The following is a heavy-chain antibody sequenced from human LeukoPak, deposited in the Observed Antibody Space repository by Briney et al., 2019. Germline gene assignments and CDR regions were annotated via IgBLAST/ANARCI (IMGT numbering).Heavy chain of an antibody. D-gene: IGHD4-17*01. V-gene: IGHV1-69*04. CDR1: GYTFTSYD. CDR3: ARDPVTVTTNNWFDP. CDR2: IIPILGIA. Sequence: SVKVSCKASGYTFTSYDINWVRQATGQGLEWMGRIIPILGIANYAQKFQGRVTITADESTSTAYMELSSLRSEDTAVYYCARDPVTVTTNNWFDPWGQGTLVTVSS. J-gene: IGHJ5*02.